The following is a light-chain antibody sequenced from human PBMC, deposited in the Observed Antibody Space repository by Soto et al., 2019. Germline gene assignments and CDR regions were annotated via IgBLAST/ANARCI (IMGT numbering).Light chain of an antibody. CDR1: QSVLFSSNNKHY. V-gene: IGKV4-1*01. Sequence: DIVMTQSPDSLAVSLGERATINCKSSQSVLFSSNNKHYLAWYQQKPGQPPKLLIYWASTRESGVPDRFSGSGSGTDFTLTISSLQAEDVAVYYCQQYYSTPSFGQGTRLEI. CDR2: WAS. J-gene: IGKJ5*01. CDR3: QQYYSTPS.